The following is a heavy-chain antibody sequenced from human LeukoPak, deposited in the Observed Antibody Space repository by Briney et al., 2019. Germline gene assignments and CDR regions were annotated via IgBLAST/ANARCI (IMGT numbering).Heavy chain of an antibody. J-gene: IGHJ4*02. CDR2: IYYSGSS. CDR3: ARTWDLRPYYFDY. V-gene: IGHV4-30-4*01. Sequence: NPSETLSLTCTGFGGSINSGDYYWSWIRQSPGKGLEWIGHIYYSGSSYYKPSLKSRTTISVDTSKNQFSLKLSSVTAADTAVYYCARTWDLRPYYFDYWGQGTLVTVSS. D-gene: IGHD1-26*01. CDR1: GGSINSGDYY.